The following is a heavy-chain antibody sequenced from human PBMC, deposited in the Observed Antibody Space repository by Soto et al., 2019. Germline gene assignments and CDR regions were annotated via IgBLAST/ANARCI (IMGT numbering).Heavy chain of an antibody. V-gene: IGHV3-21*01. CDR2: ISSSSSYI. J-gene: IGHJ4*02. D-gene: IGHD3-3*01. CDR1: RFTFSSYS. Sequence: GSLSLSCAASRFTFSSYSMNWVRQAPGKGLEWVSSISSSSSYIYYADSVKGRFTISRDNAKNSLYLQMNSLRAEDTAVYYCATVYDFWSGYYFRDFDYWVQGTLVTVSS. CDR3: ATVYDFWSGYYFRDFDY.